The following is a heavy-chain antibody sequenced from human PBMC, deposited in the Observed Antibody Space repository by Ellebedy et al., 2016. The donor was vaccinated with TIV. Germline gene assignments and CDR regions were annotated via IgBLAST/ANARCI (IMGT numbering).Heavy chain of an antibody. CDR3: AKRRGAWIPGGGMDV. Sequence: GGSLRLSCAASGFTFSNYAMSWVRQAPGKGLEWVSTISGRGSTYYADSVKGRFTISGDNSKNTLYLEMNSLRAEDTAVYYCAKRRGAWIPGGGMDVWGQGTTVTVSS. V-gene: IGHV3-23*01. D-gene: IGHD5-18*01. CDR2: ISGRGST. CDR1: GFTFSNYA. J-gene: IGHJ6*02.